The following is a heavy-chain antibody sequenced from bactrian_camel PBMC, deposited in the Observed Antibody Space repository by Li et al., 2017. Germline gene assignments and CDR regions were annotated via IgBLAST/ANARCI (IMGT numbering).Heavy chain of an antibody. D-gene: IGHD2*01. CDR1: GFTWRFSTYA. Sequence: HVQLVESGGGLVRPGGSLRLSCAASGFTWRFSTYAMSWVRQAPGKGLEWVCSIVSDGSHTYCTDSVKGRFTISRDNAKNTVYLQMTDLNSEDTAQYYCALFPSSGTFMLWGQGTQVTVS. CDR3: ALFPSSGTFML. CDR2: IVSDGSHT. V-gene: IGHV3S7*01. J-gene: IGHJ4*01.